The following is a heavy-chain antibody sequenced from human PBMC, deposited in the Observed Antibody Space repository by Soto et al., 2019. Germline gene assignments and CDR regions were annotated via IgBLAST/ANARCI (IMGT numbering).Heavy chain of an antibody. D-gene: IGHD6-13*01. CDR3: ARSKSRLYISSWEHYGIDV. V-gene: IGHV4-31*03. CDR1: GGSISSGGYY. J-gene: IGHJ6*02. CDR2: IYYSGST. Sequence: SETLSLTCTVSGGSISSGGYYWSWSRQHPGKGLEWIGYIYYSGSTYYNPSLKSRVTLSVDTSKNQFSLKLCSVTAADTAVYYWARSKSRLYISSWEHYGIDVWGQGTTVTVSS.